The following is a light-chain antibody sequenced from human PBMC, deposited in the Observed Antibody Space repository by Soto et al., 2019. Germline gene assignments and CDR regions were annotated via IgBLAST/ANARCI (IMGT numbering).Light chain of an antibody. Sequence: QSVLTQPPSASGTPGQRVTISCSGSSSNIGSNYVFWFQQLPGTAPKLLIYYTNQRPSGVPDRFSGSKSGTSASLAVSGLRSEDEADYYCASWDDSLGGLYVFGTGTQLTVL. CDR3: ASWDDSLGGLYV. CDR1: SSNIGSNY. J-gene: IGLJ1*01. V-gene: IGLV1-47*01. CDR2: YTN.